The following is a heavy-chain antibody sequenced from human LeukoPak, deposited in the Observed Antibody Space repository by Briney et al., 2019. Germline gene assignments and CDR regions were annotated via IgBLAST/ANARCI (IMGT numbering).Heavy chain of an antibody. D-gene: IGHD3-10*01. J-gene: IGHJ4*02. CDR3: TSVGFGPYYFDN. CDR2: IKSKTDGGTT. CDR1: GFTFSSYA. Sequence: AGGSLRLSCAASGFTFSSYAMHWVRQAPGKGLEWVGRIKSKTDGGTTDYAAPVKGRFTISRDDSKNTLHLQMNSLKTEDTAVYYCTSVGFGPYYFDNWGQGTLVAVSS. V-gene: IGHV3-15*01.